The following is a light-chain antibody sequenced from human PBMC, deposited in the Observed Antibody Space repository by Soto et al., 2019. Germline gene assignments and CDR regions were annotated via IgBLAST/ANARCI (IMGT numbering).Light chain of an antibody. CDR1: SSNIGKNT. J-gene: IGLJ2*01. V-gene: IGLV1-44*01. CDR3: AAWDDSLNGPV. Sequence: QSVLSQPPSASGTPGQRVTISCSGSSSNIGKNTVNWYQQLPGTAPKLLIYSHNLRPSGVPDRFSGSKSGTSASLAISGLQSEDEADYYCAAWDDSLNGPVFGGGTKLTVL. CDR2: SHN.